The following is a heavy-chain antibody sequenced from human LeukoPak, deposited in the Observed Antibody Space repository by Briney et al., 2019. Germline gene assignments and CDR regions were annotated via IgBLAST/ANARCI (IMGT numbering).Heavy chain of an antibody. CDR1: GYTFTSYG. J-gene: IGHJ5*01. CDR2: ISAHNGNT. D-gene: IGHD1-7*01. V-gene: IGHV1-18*01. Sequence: ASVKVSCKASGYTFTSYGINWVRQAPGQGLEWMGGISAHNGNTNYAQKLQDRVTMTTDTSTSTAYMELRSLRSDDTAVFYCARGAGTGTRWFDFWGQGSLITVPS. CDR3: ARGAGTGTRWFDF.